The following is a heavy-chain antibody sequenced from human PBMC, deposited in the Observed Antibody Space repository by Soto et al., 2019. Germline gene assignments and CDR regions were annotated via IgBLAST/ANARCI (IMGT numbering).Heavy chain of an antibody. Sequence: SETLSLTCTVSGGSISSGGYYWSWIRQHPGKGLEWIGYIYYSGSTYYNPSLKSRVTISVDTSKNQFSLKLSSVTAADTAVYYCAREGYSEYYYYYRDVWGKGTSVTVSS. V-gene: IGHV4-31*03. CDR1: GGSISSGGYY. D-gene: IGHD5-12*01. J-gene: IGHJ6*03. CDR3: AREGYSEYYYYYRDV. CDR2: IYYSGST.